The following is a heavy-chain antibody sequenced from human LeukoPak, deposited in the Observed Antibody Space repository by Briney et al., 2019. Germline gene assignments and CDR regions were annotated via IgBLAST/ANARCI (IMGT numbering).Heavy chain of an antibody. CDR3: AKTLSSYGGSDC. J-gene: IGHJ4*02. V-gene: IGHV3-30*02. CDR1: GFTFSSYG. Sequence: GGSLRLSCAASGFTFSSYGMHWVRQAPGKGLEWVAFIRYDGSNKYYADSVKGRFTISRDNSKNTLYLQMNRLRAEDTAVYYCAKTLSSYGGSDCWGQGTLVTVSS. D-gene: IGHD4-23*01. CDR2: IRYDGSNK.